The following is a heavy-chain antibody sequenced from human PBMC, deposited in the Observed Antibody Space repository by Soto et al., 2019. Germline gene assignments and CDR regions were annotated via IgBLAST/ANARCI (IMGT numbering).Heavy chain of an antibody. CDR3: AKEHSSGRGWFDP. CDR2: ISWNSGSI. Sequence: EVQLVESGGGLVQPGRSLRLSCAASGFTFDDYAMHWVRQAPGKGLEWVSGISWNSGSIGYADSVKGRFTISRDNAKNSLYLQMNSLRVEDTALYYSAKEHSSGRGWFDPWGQGTLVTVSS. CDR1: GFTFDDYA. D-gene: IGHD6-19*01. J-gene: IGHJ5*02. V-gene: IGHV3-9*01.